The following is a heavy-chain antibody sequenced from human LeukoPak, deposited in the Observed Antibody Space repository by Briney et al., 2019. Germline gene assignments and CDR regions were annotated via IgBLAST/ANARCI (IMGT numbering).Heavy chain of an antibody. D-gene: IGHD4-17*01. J-gene: IGHJ6*02. CDR2: IYTGGST. V-gene: IGHV3-53*05. CDR1: GFTVSSNY. CDR3: AKDLGPTVIPLDYGMDV. Sequence: GGSLRLCCAISGFTVSSNYMSWVRQAPGKGLEWVSAIYTGGSTYYADSVKGRFTISRDNSKNTLYLQMNSLRAEDTAVYYCAKDLGPTVIPLDYGMDVWGQGTTVTVSS.